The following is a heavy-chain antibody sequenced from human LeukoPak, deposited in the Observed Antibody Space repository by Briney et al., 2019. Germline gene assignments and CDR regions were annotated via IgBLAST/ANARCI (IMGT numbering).Heavy chain of an antibody. CDR1: GGSISSYY. V-gene: IGHV4-59*01. CDR3: ARGINYGDYPDAFDI. D-gene: IGHD4-17*01. CDR2: IYYSGST. Sequence: LETLSLTCTVSGGSISSYYWSWIRQPPGKGLEWIGYIYYSGSTNYNPSLKSRVTISVDTSKNQFSLKLSSVTAADTAVYYCARGINYGDYPDAFDIWGQGTMVTVSS. J-gene: IGHJ3*02.